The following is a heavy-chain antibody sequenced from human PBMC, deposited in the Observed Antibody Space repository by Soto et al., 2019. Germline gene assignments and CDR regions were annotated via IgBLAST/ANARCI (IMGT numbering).Heavy chain of an antibody. J-gene: IGHJ6*02. CDR3: ARWGNQSGSYTSYYYGMAV. D-gene: IGHD1-26*01. CDR2: IYYSGST. CDR1: GGSISSGGFY. V-gene: IGHV4-61*08. Sequence: SETLSLTCTVSGGSISSGGFYWSWNRQHPGKGLEWIGYIYYSGSTNYNPSLKSRVTISVDTSKNQFSLKLSSVTAADTAVYYCARWGNQSGSYTSYYYGMAVWGQGTTVTVSS.